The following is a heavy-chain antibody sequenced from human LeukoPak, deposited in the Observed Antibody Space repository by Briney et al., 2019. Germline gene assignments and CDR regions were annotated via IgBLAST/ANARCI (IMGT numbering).Heavy chain of an antibody. CDR2: ISYDGGQK. D-gene: IGHD3-22*01. J-gene: IGHJ4*02. CDR3: AKQSGPTMIVVVGFADY. Sequence: GGSLRLSCAASGFSFNTYAFHWVRQAPGKGLEWVAVISYDGGQKIYADAVKGRFTISRDNSKNTLYLQMNSLRAEDTAVYYCAKQSGPTMIVVVGFADYWGQGTLVTVSS. CDR1: GFSFNTYA. V-gene: IGHV3-30*07.